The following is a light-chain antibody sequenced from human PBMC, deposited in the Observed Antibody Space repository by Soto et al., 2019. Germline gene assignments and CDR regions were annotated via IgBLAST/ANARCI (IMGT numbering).Light chain of an antibody. V-gene: IGKV1-39*01. CDR1: LELSTF. Sequence: DIQLTQSPSFLSASVGDRVSITYRASLELSTFLAWYQQKPGKAPKLLIYAASTLQSGVPSRFSGSGSGTDFTLTISSLQPEDFATYYCQQSYSTLWTFGQGTKVDIK. J-gene: IGKJ1*01. CDR2: AAS. CDR3: QQSYSTLWT.